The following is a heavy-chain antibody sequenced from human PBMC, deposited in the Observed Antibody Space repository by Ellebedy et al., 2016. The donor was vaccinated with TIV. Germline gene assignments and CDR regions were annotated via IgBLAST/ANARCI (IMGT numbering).Heavy chain of an antibody. J-gene: IGHJ6*03. CDR3: ARDSVCGDCYYDYYMDV. D-gene: IGHD2-21*01. CDR1: GGSISSYY. Sequence: SETLSLXXTVSGGSISSYYWSWIRQPPGKGLEWIGYIYYSGSTNYNPSLKSRVTMSVDTSKNQFSLKLSSVTAADTAVYYCARDSVCGDCYYDYYMDVWGKGTTVTVSS. V-gene: IGHV4-59*12. CDR2: IYYSGST.